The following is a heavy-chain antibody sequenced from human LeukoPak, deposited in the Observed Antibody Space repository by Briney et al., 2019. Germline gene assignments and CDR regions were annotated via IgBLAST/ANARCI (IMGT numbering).Heavy chain of an antibody. V-gene: IGHV3-30*02. CDR2: IRYDGSNK. CDR3: ARDHYYDSSGYYFYGSFGAFDI. D-gene: IGHD3-22*01. Sequence: PGGSLRLSCAASGFTFSSYGMHWVRQAPGKGLERVAFIRYDGSNKYYADSVKGRFTISRDNSKNTLYLQMNSLRAKDTAVYYCARDHYYDSSGYYFYGSFGAFDIWGQGTMVTVSS. J-gene: IGHJ3*02. CDR1: GFTFSSYG.